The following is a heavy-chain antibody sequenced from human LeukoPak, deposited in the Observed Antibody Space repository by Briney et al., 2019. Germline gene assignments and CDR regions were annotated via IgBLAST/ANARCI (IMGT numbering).Heavy chain of an antibody. J-gene: IGHJ6*02. CDR3: TTDEDWNYARKDV. V-gene: IGHV3-15*04. CDR1: GFTFDYAW. D-gene: IGHD1-7*01. CDR2: TVSEIDGGTT. Sequence: PGGSLRLSCAASGFTFDYAWMSWVRQVPGKGLEWVGQTVSEIDGGTTDYAAPVKGRFTISRDDSKSTLYLQMNSLKIEDTAVYYCTTDEDWNYARKDVWGQGATVIVSS.